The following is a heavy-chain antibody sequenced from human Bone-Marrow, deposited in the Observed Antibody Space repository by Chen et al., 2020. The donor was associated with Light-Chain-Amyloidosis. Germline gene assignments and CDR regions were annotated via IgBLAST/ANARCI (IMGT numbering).Heavy chain of an antibody. CDR2: ISGSGGSR. Sequence: EVQLVESGGGLLQRGGSMRLSCAASGFAFSSYAMCWVRQAPGKGLEGVATISGSGGSRYYGDSVRGRLTISRENSKNALVLQMISLRAEDTAVYYCAKEISYDDILPGYPADAFDIWGQGTMVTVSS. D-gene: IGHD3-9*01. CDR3: AKEISYDDILPGYPADAFDI. V-gene: IGHV3-23*04. J-gene: IGHJ3*02. CDR1: GFAFSSYA.